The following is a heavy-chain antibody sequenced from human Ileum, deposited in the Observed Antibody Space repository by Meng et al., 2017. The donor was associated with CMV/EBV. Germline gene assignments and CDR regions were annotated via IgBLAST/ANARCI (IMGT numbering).Heavy chain of an antibody. J-gene: IGHJ4*02. Sequence: GSLRLSCTVSGGSISTYYWTWIRQPPGKELEWIGYVHSGGGTNYNPSLRSRVSMSTDTSRDEISLRLTSVTAADTALYYCAKAPRGSGSSPFDYWGQGTLVTVSS. CDR2: VHSGGGT. D-gene: IGHD3-10*01. CDR1: GGSISTYY. CDR3: AKAPRGSGSSPFDY. V-gene: IGHV4-59*01.